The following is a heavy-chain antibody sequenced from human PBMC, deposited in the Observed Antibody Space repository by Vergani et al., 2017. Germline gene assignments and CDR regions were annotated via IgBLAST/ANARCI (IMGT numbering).Heavy chain of an antibody. V-gene: IGHV3-21*01. Sequence: EVQLVESGGGLVKPGGSLRLSCAASGFTFSSYSMNWVRQAPGKGLEWVSSISSSSSYIYYADSVKGRFTISRDNAKNSLYLQMNSLRAEDTSVYYCASSPVYSSSWSAVDWFDPWGQGTLVTVSS. CDR2: ISSSSSYI. CDR1: GFTFSSYS. CDR3: ASSPVYSSSWSAVDWFDP. J-gene: IGHJ5*02. D-gene: IGHD6-13*01.